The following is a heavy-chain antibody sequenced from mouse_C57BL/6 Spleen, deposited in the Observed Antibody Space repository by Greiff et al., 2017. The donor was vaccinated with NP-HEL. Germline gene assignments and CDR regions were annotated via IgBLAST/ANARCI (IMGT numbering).Heavy chain of an antibody. D-gene: IGHD2-10*02. Sequence: EVQLQQSGPELVKPGASVKISCKASGYTFTHYYMNWVKQSHGKSLEWIGDINPNNGGTSYNQKFKGKATLTVDKSSSTAYMELRSLTSEDSAVYYCARSGMGYYAMDYWGQGTSVTVSS. V-gene: IGHV1-26*01. J-gene: IGHJ4*01. CDR2: INPNNGGT. CDR1: GYTFTHYY. CDR3: ARSGMGYYAMDY.